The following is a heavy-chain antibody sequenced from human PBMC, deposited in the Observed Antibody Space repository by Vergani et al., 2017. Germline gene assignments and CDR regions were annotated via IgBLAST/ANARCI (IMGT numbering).Heavy chain of an antibody. CDR2: IYYSGST. J-gene: IGHJ6*02. V-gene: IGHV4-59*01. D-gene: IGHD6-19*01. Sequence: QVQLQESGPGLVKPSQTLYLPCTVSGGSISSYYWSWIRQPPGKGLEWIGYIYYSGSTNYNPSLKSRVTISVDTSKNQFSLKLSSVTAADTAVYYCARGDPYSSGWWSEYYYYGMDVWGQGTTVTVS. CDR1: GGSISSYY. CDR3: ARGDPYSSGWWSEYYYYGMDV.